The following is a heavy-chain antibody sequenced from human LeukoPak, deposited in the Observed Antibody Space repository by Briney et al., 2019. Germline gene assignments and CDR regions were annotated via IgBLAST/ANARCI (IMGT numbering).Heavy chain of an antibody. CDR2: ISGSGGST. D-gene: IGHD2-2*02. Sequence: PGGSLRLSCAASGFTFSRYAMSWVRQAPGKGLEWVSAISGSGGSTYYADFVKGRFTISRDNSKNTLYLQMNSLRAEDTAVYYCAKDERCSSTSCYRGRDYWGQGTLVTVSS. J-gene: IGHJ4*02. CDR3: AKDERCSSTSCYRGRDY. CDR1: GFTFSRYA. V-gene: IGHV3-23*01.